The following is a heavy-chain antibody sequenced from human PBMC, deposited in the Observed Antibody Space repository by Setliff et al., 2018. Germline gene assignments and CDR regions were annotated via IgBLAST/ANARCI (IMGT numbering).Heavy chain of an antibody. Sequence: ASVKVSCKASGYLLSSYGVSWVRQAPGQGLEWMGWISPYNGVTNYAQTFQNRVTMTTDTSTCAAYMELRSLRSDDSAVYYCAISSLSICGGGDCPNAFDIWGQGTRVT. CDR2: ISPYNGVT. D-gene: IGHD2-21*02. V-gene: IGHV1-18*01. CDR3: AISSLSICGGGDCPNAFDI. J-gene: IGHJ3*02. CDR1: GYLLSSYG.